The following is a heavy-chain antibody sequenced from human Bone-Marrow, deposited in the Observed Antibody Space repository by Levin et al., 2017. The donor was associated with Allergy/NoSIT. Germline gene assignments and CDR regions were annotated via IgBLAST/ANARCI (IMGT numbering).Heavy chain of an antibody. D-gene: IGHD3-3*01. CDR3: ADGRYYDFWSGYFRY. CDR2: VSWNSGTI. J-gene: IGHJ4*02. Sequence: SGGSLRLSCAVSGFAFEDFAMHWVRQAPGKGLEWVSGVSWNSGTIAYADSVKGRFTISRDNAKNSLYLQMDSLRSEDTAFYYCADGRYYDFWSGYFRYWGQGSLVTVSS. V-gene: IGHV3-9*01. CDR1: GFAFEDFA.